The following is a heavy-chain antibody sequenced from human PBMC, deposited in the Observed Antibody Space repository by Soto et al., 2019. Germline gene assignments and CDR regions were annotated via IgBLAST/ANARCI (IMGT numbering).Heavy chain of an antibody. CDR2: ISGSGGST. D-gene: IGHD5-12*01. V-gene: IGHV3-23*01. Sequence: GGSLRLSCAASGFTFSSYAMSWVRQAPGKGLERVSAISGSGGSTYYADSVKGRFTISRDNSKNTLYLQMNSLRAEDTAVYYCAGIVATINTYYYYYGMDVWGQGTTVTVSS. CDR3: AGIVATINTYYYYYGMDV. J-gene: IGHJ6*02. CDR1: GFTFSSYA.